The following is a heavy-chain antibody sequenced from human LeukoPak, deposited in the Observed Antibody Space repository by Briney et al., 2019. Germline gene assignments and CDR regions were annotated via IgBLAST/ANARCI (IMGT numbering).Heavy chain of an antibody. D-gene: IGHD3-16*01. V-gene: IGHV4-39*07. CDR1: GGSISSSSYY. Sequence: SETLSLTCTVSGGSISSSSYYWGWIRQPPGKGLEWIGSIYYSGSTYYNPSLKSRVTISVDTSKNQFSLKLSSVTAADTAVYYCARLEVWGSRAFDIWGQGTMVTVSS. CDR2: IYYSGST. J-gene: IGHJ3*02. CDR3: ARLEVWGSRAFDI.